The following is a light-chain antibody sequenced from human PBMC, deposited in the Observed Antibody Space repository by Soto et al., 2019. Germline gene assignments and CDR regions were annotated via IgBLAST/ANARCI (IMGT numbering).Light chain of an antibody. Sequence: SCTGTSSDVGGYNYVSWYQQHPGKAPKLMIYEVSNRPSGVSNRFSGSKSGNTASLTISGLQAEDEADYYCSSYTSSSTLYVFGTGTKVTV. CDR3: SSYTSSSTLYV. J-gene: IGLJ1*01. V-gene: IGLV2-14*01. CDR1: SSDVGGYNY. CDR2: EVS.